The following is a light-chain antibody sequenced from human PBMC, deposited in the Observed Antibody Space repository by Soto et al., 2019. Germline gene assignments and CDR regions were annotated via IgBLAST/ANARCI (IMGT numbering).Light chain of an antibody. CDR2: DAS. CDR1: LNIYNW. Sequence: DIQMTQSPSTPYAPVGDIVTITFRASLNIYNWLAWYQQKPGRAPQLLIYDASSLESGVPSRFTGSGSGTEFTLTITSLQPDDFATYYCQKYNSYSATFGQGTRLEIK. CDR3: QKYNSYSAT. J-gene: IGKJ5*01. V-gene: IGKV1-5*01.